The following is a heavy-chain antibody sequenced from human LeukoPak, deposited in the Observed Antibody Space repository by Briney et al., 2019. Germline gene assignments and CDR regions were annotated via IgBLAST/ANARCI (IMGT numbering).Heavy chain of an antibody. J-gene: IGHJ5*02. D-gene: IGHD6-13*01. Sequence: SETLSLTCTVSGYSISSGYYWGWIRQPPGKGLEWTGNIYPSGTTYYNPSLKTRVTISVDTSKNQFSLKLSSVTAADTAVYFCARAYSSSWYFNWFDPWGQGTLVTVSS. CDR3: ARAYSSSWYFNWFDP. V-gene: IGHV4-38-2*02. CDR2: IYPSGTT. CDR1: GYSISSGYY.